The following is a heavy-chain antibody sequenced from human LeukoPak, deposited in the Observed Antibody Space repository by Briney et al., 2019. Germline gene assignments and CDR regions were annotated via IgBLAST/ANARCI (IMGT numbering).Heavy chain of an antibody. D-gene: IGHD2/OR15-2a*01. J-gene: IGHJ4*02. CDR1: GYTFTSYG. CDR3: ARGFEYGGFDY. V-gene: IGHV1-2*02. CDR2: INPNSGGT. Sequence: ALVKVSCKASGYTFTSYGISWVRQAPGQGLEWMGWINPNSGGTNFAQEFQGRVAMTRDTSITTAYMDLSRLRSDDTAVYYCARGFEYGGFDYWGQGTLVTVSS.